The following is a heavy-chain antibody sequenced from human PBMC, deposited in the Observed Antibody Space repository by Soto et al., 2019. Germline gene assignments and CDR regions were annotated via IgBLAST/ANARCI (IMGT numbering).Heavy chain of an antibody. V-gene: IGHV4-59*01. D-gene: IGHD2-15*01. CDR2: IYSSGST. CDR1: GDSISGNY. J-gene: IGHJ4*02. CDR3: GSSNGGGNRQVVY. Sequence: KTSETLSLTCFVSGDSISGNYWTWIRQPPGKGLEWIGYIYSSGSTNYNPSLRSRVTISQDTSKNQFSLELSSMTAADTAVYFCGSSNGGGNRQVVYWGQGTQVTVSS.